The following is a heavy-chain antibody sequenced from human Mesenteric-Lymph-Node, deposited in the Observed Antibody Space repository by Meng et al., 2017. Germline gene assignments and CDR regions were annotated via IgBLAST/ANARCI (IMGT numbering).Heavy chain of an antibody. D-gene: IGHD3-16*02. Sequence: ASVKVSCKASGYTFTGYYMHWVRQAPGQGLEWMGRINPNSGGTNYAQEFQGRVTMTRDTSISTAYMELSRLRSDDTAVYYCARDLGELSFAAPLDYWGQGTLVTVSS. J-gene: IGHJ4*02. CDR2: INPNSGGT. CDR1: GYTFTGYY. CDR3: ARDLGELSFAAPLDY. V-gene: IGHV1-2*06.